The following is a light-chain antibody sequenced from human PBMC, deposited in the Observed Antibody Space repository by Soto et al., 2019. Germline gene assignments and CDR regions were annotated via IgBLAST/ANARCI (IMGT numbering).Light chain of an antibody. CDR3: CSYAGTYTFSYV. Sequence: QSVLTQPRSVSGSPGQSVTISCTGTSSDVGGYNYVSWYQQHPGKAPKLMIYDVNKRPSGVPDRFSGSKSGNTASLTISGLQAEDEADYYCCSYAGTYTFSYVFGTGTKVTVL. V-gene: IGLV2-11*01. CDR1: SSDVGGYNY. CDR2: DVN. J-gene: IGLJ1*01.